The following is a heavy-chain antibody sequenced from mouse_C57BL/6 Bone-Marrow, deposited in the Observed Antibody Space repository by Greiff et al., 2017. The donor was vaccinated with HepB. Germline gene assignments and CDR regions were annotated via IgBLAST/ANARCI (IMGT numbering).Heavy chain of an antibody. D-gene: IGHD2-3*01. CDR3: AREIYDGYYYFDY. CDR2: IDPSDSYT. Sequence: VQLQQPGAELVKPGASVKLSCKASGYTFTSYWMQWVKQRPGQGLEWIGEIDPSDSYTNYNQKFKGKATLTVDTSSSTAYMQLSSLTSEDSAVYYCAREIYDGYYYFDYGGQGTTLTVSS. J-gene: IGHJ2*01. CDR1: GYTFTSYW. V-gene: IGHV1-50*01.